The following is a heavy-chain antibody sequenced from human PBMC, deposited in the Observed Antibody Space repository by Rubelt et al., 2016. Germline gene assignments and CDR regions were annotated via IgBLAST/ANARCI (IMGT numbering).Heavy chain of an antibody. V-gene: IGHV3-13*01. Sequence: EVQLVESGGGLVQPGGSLRFSCAASGFSFSSYDMHWVRQATGKGLEWVSAIGTAGDTYYPDSVKGRFTISRDNAKNTVYLQRHSLGYEETGVYKWARDHTTAQASGYWGKRTLVTVSS. CDR1: GFSFSSYD. CDR2: IGTAGDT. D-gene: IGHD6-19*01. J-gene: IGHJ4*02. CDR3: ARDHTTAQASGY.